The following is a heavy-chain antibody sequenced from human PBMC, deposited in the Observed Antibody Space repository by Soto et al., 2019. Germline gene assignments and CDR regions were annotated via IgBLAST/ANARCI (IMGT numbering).Heavy chain of an antibody. J-gene: IGHJ6*02. CDR3: ATEYCSSTSCYLSYYYYGMDV. CDR1: GYTFTSYA. V-gene: IGHV1-3*01. D-gene: IGHD2-2*01. CDR2: INAGNGNT. Sequence: QVQLVQSGAEVKKPGASVKVSCKASGYTFTSYAMHWVRQAPGQRLEWMGWINAGNGNTKYSQKFQGRVTITRDTSASTAYMELSSLRSEDTAVYYCATEYCSSTSCYLSYYYYGMDVWGQGTTVTVSS.